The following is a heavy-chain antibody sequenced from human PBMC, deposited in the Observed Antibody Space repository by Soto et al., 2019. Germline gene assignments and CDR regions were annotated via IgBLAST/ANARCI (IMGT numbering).Heavy chain of an antibody. CDR3: ASIRVYCSGGSCYKYYYYYMDV. V-gene: IGHV4-34*01. Sequence: SETLSLTCAVYGGSFSGYYWSWIRQPPGKGLEWTGEINHSGSTNYNPSLKSRVTISVDTSKNQFSLKLSSVTAADTAVYYCASIRVYCSGGSCYKYYYYYMDVWGKGTTVTVSS. J-gene: IGHJ6*03. CDR1: GGSFSGYY. D-gene: IGHD2-15*01. CDR2: INHSGST.